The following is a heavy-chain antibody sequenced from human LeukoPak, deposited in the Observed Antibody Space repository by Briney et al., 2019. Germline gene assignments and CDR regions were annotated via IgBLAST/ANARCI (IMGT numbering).Heavy chain of an antibody. CDR2: IDYSGST. Sequence: SETLSLTCTVSGGSISSGTYYWGWIRQPPGKDLEWIGSIDYSGSTKHNPSLKNRVMISVDMSKNQFSLELSSVTAADTAVYYCARHSDRGDSLHGLHVWGQGTMVAVSS. CDR3: ARHSDRGDSLHGLHV. V-gene: IGHV4-39*01. J-gene: IGHJ3*01. CDR1: GGSISSGTYY. D-gene: IGHD2-15*01.